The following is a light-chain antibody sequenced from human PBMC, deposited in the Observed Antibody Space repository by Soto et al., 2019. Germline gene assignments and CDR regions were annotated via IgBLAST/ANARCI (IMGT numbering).Light chain of an antibody. J-gene: IGLJ1*01. CDR1: SSDVGGYNY. CDR2: EVS. CDR3: SSYAGSNNAV. Sequence: QSALTQPPSASGSPGQSVTISCTGTSSDVGGYNYVSWYQQHPGKAPKLMICEVSKRPSGVPDRFSGSKSGNTASLTVSGLQAEDEADYYCSSYAGSNNAVFGTGTKLTVL. V-gene: IGLV2-8*01.